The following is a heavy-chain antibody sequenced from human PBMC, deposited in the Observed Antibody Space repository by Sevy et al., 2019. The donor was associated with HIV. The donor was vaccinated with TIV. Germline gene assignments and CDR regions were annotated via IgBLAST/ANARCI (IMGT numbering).Heavy chain of an antibody. J-gene: IGHJ4*02. D-gene: IGHD6-19*01. Sequence: LTPAAPGFSISGYGMHWVRQAPGKGLEWVAVIWYDGTNREYADSVKGRFTISRDNSKNTLYLQMNSLRVEDTAVYYCAREDIRVAGIGYYFHSWGQGTLVTVSS. CDR2: IWYDGTNR. CDR3: AREDIRVAGIGYYFHS. CDR1: GFSISGYG. V-gene: IGHV3-33*01.